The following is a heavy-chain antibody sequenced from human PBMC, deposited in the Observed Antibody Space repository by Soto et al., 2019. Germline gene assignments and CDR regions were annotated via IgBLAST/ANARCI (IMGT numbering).Heavy chain of an antibody. D-gene: IGHD2-21*01. J-gene: IGHJ4*02. CDR2: ISSDGSST. CDR3: VRNRAPGEIATSFDY. V-gene: IGHV3-74*01. Sequence: GGSLRLSCVASGFSFSTYGMDWVRKTPGKGLVWVSRISSDGSSTGYADSVKGRFTISRDSGKNTLFLLMNSLRVEDTAVYYCVRNRAPGEIATSFDYWGQGTLVTVSS. CDR1: GFSFSTYG.